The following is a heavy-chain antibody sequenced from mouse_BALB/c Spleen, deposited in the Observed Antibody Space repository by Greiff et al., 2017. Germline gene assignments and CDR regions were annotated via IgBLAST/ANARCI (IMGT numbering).Heavy chain of an antibody. V-gene: IGHV3-2*02. CDR3: ARRITTAPHAMDY. J-gene: IGHJ4*01. Sequence: EVKLMESGPGLVKPSQSLSLTCTVTGYSITSDYAWNWIRQFPGNKLEWMGYISYSGSTSYNPSLKSRISITRDTSKNQFFLQLNSVTTEDTATYYCARRITTAPHAMDYWGQGTSVTVSS. CDR2: ISYSGST. D-gene: IGHD1-2*01. CDR1: GYSITSDYA.